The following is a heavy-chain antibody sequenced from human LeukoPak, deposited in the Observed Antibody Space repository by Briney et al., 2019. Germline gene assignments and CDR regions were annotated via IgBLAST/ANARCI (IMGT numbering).Heavy chain of an antibody. V-gene: IGHV4-59*01. J-gene: IGHJ4*02. CDR2: IYYSGST. Sequence: SETLSLTCTVSGDSISSYYWSWIRQPPGKGLEWIGYIYYSGSTNYNPSLKSRVTISVDTSKNQFSLKLSSVTAADTAVYYCARHCGGDCFPSLDHWGQGTLVTVSS. D-gene: IGHD2-21*02. CDR3: ARHCGGDCFPSLDH. CDR1: GDSISSYY.